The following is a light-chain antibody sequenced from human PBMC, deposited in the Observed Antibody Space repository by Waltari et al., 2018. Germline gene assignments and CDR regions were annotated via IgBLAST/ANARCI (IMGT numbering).Light chain of an antibody. CDR3: QSYDSSLSGSV. Sequence: QSVLTQPPSLSGAPGQRVTISCTGSSTNTGAGYNVPWYQQLPGTAPQLLTYGNSNRPSGVPVRFSGSKSGTSASLAITGLQAEDEADYYCQSYDSSLSGSVFGTGTKVTVL. V-gene: IGLV1-40*01. CDR2: GNS. CDR1: STNTGAGYN. J-gene: IGLJ1*01.